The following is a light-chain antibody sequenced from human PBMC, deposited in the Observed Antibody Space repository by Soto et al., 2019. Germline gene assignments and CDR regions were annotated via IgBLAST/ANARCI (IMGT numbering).Light chain of an antibody. J-gene: IGLJ1*01. V-gene: IGLV3-25*03. Sequence: SYELTQPPSVSVSPGQTARITCSGDALPKQYAYWYQQKPGQAPVLVIYKDSERPSGIPERFSGSSSGTTVTLTISGVQAEDEADYYCQSADSSGTLLFGTGTKLTVL. CDR3: QSADSSGTLL. CDR2: KDS. CDR1: ALPKQY.